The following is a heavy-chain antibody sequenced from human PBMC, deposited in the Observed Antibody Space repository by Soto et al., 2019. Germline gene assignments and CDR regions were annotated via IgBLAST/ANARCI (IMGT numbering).Heavy chain of an antibody. J-gene: IGHJ6*02. Sequence: QVQLAQSGAEVKKPGSSVKVSCKASGGTFNNHTISWVRQAPGQGLEWMGGIIPLFGTANYAQKFQGRVTITADKSTSTAYMELSGLRSEDTAVYYCARHSRVAAVARYYYGMDVWGQGTTVTVSS. CDR1: GGTFNNHT. V-gene: IGHV1-69*06. CDR2: IIPLFGTA. D-gene: IGHD6-25*01. CDR3: ARHSRVAAVARYYYGMDV.